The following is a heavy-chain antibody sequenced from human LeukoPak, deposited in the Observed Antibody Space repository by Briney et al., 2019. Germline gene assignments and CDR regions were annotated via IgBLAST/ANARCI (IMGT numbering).Heavy chain of an antibody. CDR2: MNPNSGNT. J-gene: IGHJ4*02. CDR1: GYTLTSCD. Sequence: ASVTVSCKASGYTLTSCDINWVRQAPGQGLEWIGWMNPNSGNTGYGQSFQGRVTMTRDNSISTAYMELSNLRSEDTAIYYCTRGSSGRRDYWGQGTLVTVSS. V-gene: IGHV1-8*01. D-gene: IGHD6-19*01. CDR3: TRGSSGRRDY.